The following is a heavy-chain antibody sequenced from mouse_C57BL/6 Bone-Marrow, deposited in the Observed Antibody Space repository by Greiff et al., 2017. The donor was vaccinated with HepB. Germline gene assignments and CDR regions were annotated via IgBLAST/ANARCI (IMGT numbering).Heavy chain of an antibody. V-gene: IGHV1-81*01. CDR2: IYPRSGNT. CDR1: GYTFTSYG. J-gene: IGHJ2*01. CDR3: AREEVYYGSSRFDY. Sequence: QVQLQQSGAELARPGASVKLSCKASGYTFTSYGISWVKQRTGQGLEWIGEIYPRSGNTYYNEKFRGKATLTADKSSSTAYMELRSLTSEDSAVYFCAREEVYYGSSRFDYWGQGTTLTVSS. D-gene: IGHD1-1*01.